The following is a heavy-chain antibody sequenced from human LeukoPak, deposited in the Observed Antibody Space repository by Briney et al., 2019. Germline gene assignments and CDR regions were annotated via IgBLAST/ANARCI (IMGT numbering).Heavy chain of an antibody. V-gene: IGHV3-73*01. J-gene: IGHJ6*02. D-gene: IGHD1-26*01. CDR2: IRSKANNYAT. Sequence: PGGSLRLSCAASGFTVSSNYMSWVRQASGKGLEWVGRIRSKANNYATAYATSVKGRFTLSRDDSKNTAYLQMNSLKTEDTAVYYCIRGAASGSYYGFDVWGQGATVTVSS. CDR1: GFTVSSNY. CDR3: IRGAASGSYYGFDV.